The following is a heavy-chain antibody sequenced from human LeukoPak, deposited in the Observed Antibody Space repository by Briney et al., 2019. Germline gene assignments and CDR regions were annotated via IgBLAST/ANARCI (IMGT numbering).Heavy chain of an antibody. D-gene: IGHD6-13*01. CDR1: GFTFSSYA. J-gene: IGHJ5*02. CDR2: ISGSGGST. CDR3: AKNWVASSWFNWFDP. V-gene: IGHV3-23*01. Sequence: GGSLRLSCAASGFTFSSYAMSWVRQAPGKGLEWVSAISGSGGSTHYADSVKGRFTISRDNSKNTLYLQMNSLRAEDTAVYYCAKNWVASSWFNWFDPWGQGTLVTVS.